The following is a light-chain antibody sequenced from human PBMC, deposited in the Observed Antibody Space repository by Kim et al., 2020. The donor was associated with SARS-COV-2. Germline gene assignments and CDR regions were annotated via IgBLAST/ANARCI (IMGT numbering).Light chain of an antibody. CDR2: GTS. CDR3: QKYGASDPLT. V-gene: IGKV3-20*01. Sequence: PEERTDHSGGTSQSVGWNYLGWYQHKRGQAPRLVIYGTSNRATGIPDRFSGSGSGTDFTLTISRLEPEDFAVYYYQKYGASDPLTFGGGTKVDIK. J-gene: IGKJ4*01. CDR1: QSVGWNY.